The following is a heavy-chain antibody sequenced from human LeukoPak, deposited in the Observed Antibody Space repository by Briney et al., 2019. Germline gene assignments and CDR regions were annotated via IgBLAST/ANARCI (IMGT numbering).Heavy chain of an antibody. J-gene: IGHJ4*02. Sequence: PGGSLRLSCAASGFTFSSYEMNWVRQAPGKGLEWVSVIYSGGSTYYADSVKGRFTISRDNSKNTLYLQMNSLRAEDTAVYYCARSGSYFAFDYWGQGTLVTVSS. CDR3: ARSGSYFAFDY. D-gene: IGHD1-26*01. CDR1: GFTFSSYE. V-gene: IGHV3-53*01. CDR2: IYSGGST.